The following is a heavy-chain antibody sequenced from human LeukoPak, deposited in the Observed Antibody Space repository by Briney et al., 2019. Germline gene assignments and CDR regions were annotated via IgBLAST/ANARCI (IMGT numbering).Heavy chain of an antibody. CDR2: IYYSGST. J-gene: IGHJ5*02. CDR3: AGRFLEDWFDP. CDR1: GGSISSGAYY. V-gene: IGHV4-31*03. Sequence: SETLSLTCTVSGGSISSGAYYWSWIRQHPGKGLEWIGYIYYSGSTYYNPSLKSRVTISVDTSKNQFSLKLSSVTAADTAVYYCAGRFLEDWFDPWGQGTLVTVSS. D-gene: IGHD3-3*01.